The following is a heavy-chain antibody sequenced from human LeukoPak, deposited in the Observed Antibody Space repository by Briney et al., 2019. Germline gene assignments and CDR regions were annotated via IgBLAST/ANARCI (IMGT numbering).Heavy chain of an antibody. D-gene: IGHD2-15*01. V-gene: IGHV3-48*03. CDR3: ARQISRYCSAGTCYTGWELYFDS. CDR2: ISSSGSSI. Sequence: GGSLRLSCAASGFTFSSYEMNWVRQAPGKGLEWISYISSSGSSIDYADSVKDRLTTSRDNDKNSLYLRMNSLRAEDTAIFHCARQISRYCSAGTCYTGWELYFDSWGQGTPVTVSS. CDR1: GFTFSSYE. J-gene: IGHJ4*02.